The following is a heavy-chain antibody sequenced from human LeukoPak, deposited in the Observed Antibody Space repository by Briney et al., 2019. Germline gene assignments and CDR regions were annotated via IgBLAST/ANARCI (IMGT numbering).Heavy chain of an antibody. J-gene: IGHJ4*02. V-gene: IGHV3-30*18. CDR3: AKRSGYRSPDDY. D-gene: IGHD1-1*01. CDR1: GFTFSSYG. CDR2: ISYDGSNK. Sequence: PGGSLRLSCAASGFTFSSYGMHWVRQAPGKGLEWVAVISYDGSNKYYADSVKGRFTISRDNSKNTLYLQMNSLRAEDTAVYYCAKRSGYRSPDDYWGQGTWSPSPQ.